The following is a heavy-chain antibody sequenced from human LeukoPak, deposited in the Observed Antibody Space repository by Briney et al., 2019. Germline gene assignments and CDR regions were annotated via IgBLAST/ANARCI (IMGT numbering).Heavy chain of an antibody. Sequence: GGSLSLSCAAYGFTFRNYAIIWVRQAPGKGLEWVSAITGNGISTYYADSVKGRFTISRDNPKNTLYLQMHSLRAEDTAIYYCAKVTGGDMITYGGLDYWGQGTLVTVSS. CDR1: GFTFRNYA. D-gene: IGHD3-16*01. J-gene: IGHJ4*02. CDR3: AKVTGGDMITYGGLDY. CDR2: ITGNGIST. V-gene: IGHV3-23*01.